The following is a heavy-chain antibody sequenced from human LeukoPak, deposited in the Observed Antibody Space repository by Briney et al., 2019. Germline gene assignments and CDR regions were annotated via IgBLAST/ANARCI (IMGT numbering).Heavy chain of an antibody. CDR2: INPNSGGT. CDR1: GYTFTGYY. CDR3: ARDAIVRDYSNSDY. Sequence: ASVKVSCKASGYTFTGYYIHWMRQAPGQGLEWLGWINPNSGGTNYAQKFQGRVTMTRDTSISTAYMELGRLTSDDTAVYYCARDAIVRDYSNSDYWGQGTLVTVSS. V-gene: IGHV1-2*02. J-gene: IGHJ4*02. D-gene: IGHD4-11*01.